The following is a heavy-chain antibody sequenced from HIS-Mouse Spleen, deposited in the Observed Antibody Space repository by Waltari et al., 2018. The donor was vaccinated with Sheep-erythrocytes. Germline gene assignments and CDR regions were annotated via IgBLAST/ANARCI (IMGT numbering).Heavy chain of an antibody. Sequence: EVQLVESGGGLVKPGGSLRLSCAASGFTFSSYSMNWVRQAPGKGREWVSSMSSSSSYIYYADSVKGRFTISRDNAKNSLYLQMNSLRAEDTAVYYCARVASGATFDYWGQGTLVTVSS. V-gene: IGHV3-21*01. CDR3: ARVASGATFDY. D-gene: IGHD1-26*01. J-gene: IGHJ4*02. CDR1: GFTFSSYS. CDR2: MSSSSSYI.